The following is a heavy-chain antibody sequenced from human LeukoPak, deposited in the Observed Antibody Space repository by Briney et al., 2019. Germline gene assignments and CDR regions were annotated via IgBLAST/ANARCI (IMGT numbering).Heavy chain of an antibody. D-gene: IGHD3-10*02. CDR3: AELGITMIGGV. V-gene: IGHV3-23*01. CDR1: GFIFSSYG. J-gene: IGHJ6*04. CDR2: ISGSGATT. Sequence: GGSLRLSCAASGFIFSSYGMSWVRPAPGKGLEWVSTISGSGATTYYADSVKGRFTISRDNSKNTLYLQMNSLRAEDTAVYYCAELGITMIGGVWGKGTTVTISS.